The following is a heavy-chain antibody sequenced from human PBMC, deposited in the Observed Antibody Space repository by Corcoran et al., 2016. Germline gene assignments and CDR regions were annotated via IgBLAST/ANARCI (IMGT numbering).Heavy chain of an antibody. V-gene: IGHV2-70*01. J-gene: IGHJ4*02. CDR3: ARIRGHTSSAEYYVDY. Sequence: QVTLRESGPALVKPTQTLTLTCTFSGFSLSTSGMCVSWIRQPPGKALEWLALIDWDDDKYYSTSLKTRLTISKDTSKNQVVLTMTNMDPVDTATYYCARIRGHTSSAEYYVDYWGQGTLVTVSS. CDR1: GFSLSTSGMC. D-gene: IGHD6-6*01. CDR2: IDWDDDK.